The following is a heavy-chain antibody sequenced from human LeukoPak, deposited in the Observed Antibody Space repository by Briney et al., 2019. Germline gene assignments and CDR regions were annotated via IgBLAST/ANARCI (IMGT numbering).Heavy chain of an antibody. CDR2: IYPGDSDT. V-gene: IGHV5-51*01. CDR3: ARLLPRYGGYDRNWFDP. J-gene: IGHJ5*02. CDR1: GYSFTSYW. D-gene: IGHD5-12*01. Sequence: GESLKISCKGSGYSFTSYWIGWVRQMPGKGLEWMGIIYPGDSDTRYSPSFQGQVTISADKSISTAYLQWSSLKASDTAMYYCARLLPRYGGYDRNWFDPWGQGTLVTVSS.